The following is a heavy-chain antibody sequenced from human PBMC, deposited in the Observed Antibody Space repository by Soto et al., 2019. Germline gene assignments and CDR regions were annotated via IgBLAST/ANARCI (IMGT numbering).Heavy chain of an antibody. J-gene: IGHJ4*02. Sequence: QITLNESGPTVVRPTETLTLTCRFSGFSLTTSGVGVGWIRQSPGKAPEWLALIYWDDDKRYSASLKSRLTITKDASKNQVVRTVSDLDPTDTATYYCAHRVLRMVFGLVTTTAIYFDFWGQGTPVAVSS. CDR3: AHRVLRMVFGLVTTTAIYFDF. CDR1: GFSLTTSGVG. V-gene: IGHV2-5*02. CDR2: IYWDDDK. D-gene: IGHD3-3*01.